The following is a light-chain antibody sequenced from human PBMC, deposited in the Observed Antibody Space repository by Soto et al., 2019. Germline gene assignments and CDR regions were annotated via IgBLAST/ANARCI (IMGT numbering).Light chain of an antibody. V-gene: IGLV2-8*01. J-gene: IGLJ2*01. CDR1: SSDVGGYNY. Sequence: QSVLTQPPSASGSPGQSVTISCTGTSSDVGGYNYVSWYRQYPDKAPKLRIFEVSKRPSGVPDRFSGSKSGNTASLTVSGLQAADEAYYYCSSYAGSNNVVCGGGTTLTVL. CDR3: SSYAGSNNVV. CDR2: EVS.